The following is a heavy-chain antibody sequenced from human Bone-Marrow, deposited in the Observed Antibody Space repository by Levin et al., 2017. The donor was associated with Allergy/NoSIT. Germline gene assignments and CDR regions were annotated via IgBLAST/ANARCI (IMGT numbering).Heavy chain of an antibody. Sequence: SCTVSGGSITSYYWTWIRQPPGKGLEWIGYMYYSGSTDYNPSLKGRVTISADTSKNQVSLKLSSVTAADTAVYYCARRHYGDYLDYWGQGALVTVSS. CDR2: MYYSGST. CDR1: GGSITSYY. V-gene: IGHV4-59*01. J-gene: IGHJ4*02. D-gene: IGHD4-17*01. CDR3: ARRHYGDYLDY.